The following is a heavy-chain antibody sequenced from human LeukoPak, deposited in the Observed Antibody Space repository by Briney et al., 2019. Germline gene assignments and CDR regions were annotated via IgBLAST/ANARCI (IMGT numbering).Heavy chain of an antibody. CDR2: IIPIFGTA. J-gene: IGHJ4*02. CDR1: GGTFSSYA. V-gene: IGHV1-69*06. D-gene: IGHD5-18*01. Sequence: SVKVSCKASGGTFSSYAISWVRQAPGQGLEWMGGIIPIFGTANYAQKFQGRVTITADKSTSTAYMELSSLRSEDTAVYYCAGYSYGYSGGRYGFDYWGQGTLVTVSS. CDR3: AGYSYGYSGGRYGFDY.